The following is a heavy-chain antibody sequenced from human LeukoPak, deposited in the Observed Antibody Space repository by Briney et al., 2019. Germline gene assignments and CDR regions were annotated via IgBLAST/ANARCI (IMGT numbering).Heavy chain of an antibody. D-gene: IGHD1-26*01. V-gene: IGHV4-39*01. CDR1: GGSVSSSFYY. CDR2: MYFSGST. CDR3: ANAASYSVDY. J-gene: IGHJ4*02. Sequence: SETLSLTCTVSGGSVSSSFYYWGWIRLPPGKGLEWIGSMYFSGSTHYNPSLKSRVTISVDTSKNQFSLKLTSVTAADTAVYYCANAASYSVDYWGQGTLVTVSS.